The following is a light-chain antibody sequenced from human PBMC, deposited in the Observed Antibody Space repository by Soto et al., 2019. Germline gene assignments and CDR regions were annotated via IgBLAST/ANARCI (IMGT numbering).Light chain of an antibody. CDR3: KQYGTSLFT. CDR1: QSVSSSY. CDR2: GAS. V-gene: IGKV3-20*01. J-gene: IGKJ3*01. Sequence: EIVLTQSPGTLSLSPGGRATLSCRASQSVSSSYLAWYQQKPGQAPRLLIYGASSRATGIPDRFSGSGSGTDFTLTISRLEPEDFAVYYCKQYGTSLFTFGPGTKVDIK.